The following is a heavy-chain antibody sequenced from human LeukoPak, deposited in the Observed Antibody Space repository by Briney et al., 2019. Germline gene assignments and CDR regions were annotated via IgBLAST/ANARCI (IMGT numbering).Heavy chain of an antibody. CDR2: IYYGGST. V-gene: IGHV4-39*07. CDR3: ARDRRLDYGSGSYYNGVDY. Sequence: SETLSLTCTVSGGSISSSSYYWGWIRQPPGKGLEWIGSIYYGGSTYYNPSLKSRVTISVDTSKNQFSLKLSSVTAADTAVYYCARDRRLDYGSGSYYNGVDYWGQGTLVTVSS. CDR1: GGSISSSSYY. J-gene: IGHJ4*02. D-gene: IGHD3-10*01.